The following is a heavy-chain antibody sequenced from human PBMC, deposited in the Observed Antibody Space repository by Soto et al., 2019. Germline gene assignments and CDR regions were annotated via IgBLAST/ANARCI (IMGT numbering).Heavy chain of an antibody. Sequence: EVQLVQSGGGSVQPGGSLRLSCAASGFTFTNYWMHWVRQVPGKGLVWVSRIDGVGAGTSYSDSVRGRFTISRDNAENMLYLQMNSLRAEDTAVYYWTTVFDYWGQGTLVTVSS. J-gene: IGHJ4*02. CDR1: GFTFTNYW. V-gene: IGHV3-74*01. CDR2: IDGVGAGT. CDR3: TTVFDY.